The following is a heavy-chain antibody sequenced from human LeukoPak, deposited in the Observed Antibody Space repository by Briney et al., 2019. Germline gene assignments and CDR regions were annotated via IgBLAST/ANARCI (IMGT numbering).Heavy chain of an antibody. Sequence: ASVEDSCRASGYTFTGYYMHWVRQAPGQGLEWMGWINPNTGGTNYAQKFQGRVTMTEDTSTDTAYMELSSLRSEDTAVYYCATAGLNYYGSGSSLSWGQGTLVTVSS. V-gene: IGHV1-2*02. CDR1: GYTFTGYY. J-gene: IGHJ4*02. D-gene: IGHD3-10*01. CDR3: ATAGLNYYGSGSSLS. CDR2: INPNTGGT.